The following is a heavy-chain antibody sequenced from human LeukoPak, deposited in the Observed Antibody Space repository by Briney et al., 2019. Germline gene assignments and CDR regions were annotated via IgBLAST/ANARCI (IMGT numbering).Heavy chain of an antibody. V-gene: IGHV4-59*01. Sequence: SETLSLTCTVSGGSISSYYWSWIRQRPGKGLEWIGYIYYSGSTNYNPSLKSRVTISVDTSKNQFSLKLSSVTAADTAVYYCARDYSNYLQFDYWGQGTLVTISS. CDR2: IYYSGST. D-gene: IGHD4-11*01. CDR3: ARDYSNYLQFDY. CDR1: GGSISSYY. J-gene: IGHJ4*02.